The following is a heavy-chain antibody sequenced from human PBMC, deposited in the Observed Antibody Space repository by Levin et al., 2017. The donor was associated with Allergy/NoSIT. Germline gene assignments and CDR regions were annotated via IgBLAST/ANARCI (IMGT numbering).Heavy chain of an antibody. J-gene: IGHJ3*02. V-gene: IGHV4-30-2*01. D-gene: IGHD1-7*01. CDR2: IYHSGST. CDR3: ARMSNWNYVGRGAFDI. CDR1: GGSISSGGYS. Sequence: SETLSLTCAVSGGSISSGGYSWSWIRQPPGKGLEWIGYIYHSGSTYYNPSLKSRVTISVDRSKNQFSLKLSSVTAADTAVYYCARMSNWNYVGRGAFDIWGQGTMVTVSS.